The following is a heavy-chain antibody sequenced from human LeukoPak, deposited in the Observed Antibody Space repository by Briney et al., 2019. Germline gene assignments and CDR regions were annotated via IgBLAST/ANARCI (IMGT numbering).Heavy chain of an antibody. CDR3: ARDPPLQWLVQGDAFDI. Sequence: PGGSLRLSCAASGFTFSSYEMNWVRQAPGKGLEWVSYISSSGSTTYYADSVKGRFTISRDNAKNSLYLQMNSLRAEDTAVYYCARDPPLQWLVQGDAFDIWGQGTMVTVSS. CDR1: GFTFSSYE. J-gene: IGHJ3*02. D-gene: IGHD6-19*01. V-gene: IGHV3-48*03. CDR2: ISSSGSTT.